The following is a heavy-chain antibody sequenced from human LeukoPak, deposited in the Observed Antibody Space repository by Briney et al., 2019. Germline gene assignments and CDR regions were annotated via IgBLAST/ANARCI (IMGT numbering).Heavy chain of an antibody. CDR3: ATDVSSSWYWGRFDY. J-gene: IGHJ4*02. CDR2: IRYDGSNK. CDR1: RFTFSSYG. D-gene: IGHD6-13*01. Sequence: GGSLRLSCAASRFTFSSYGMHWVRQAPGKGLEWVAFIRYDGSNKYYADSVKGRFTISRDNSKNTLYLQMNSLRVEDTAVYYCATDVSSSWYWGRFDYWGQGTLVTVSS. V-gene: IGHV3-30*02.